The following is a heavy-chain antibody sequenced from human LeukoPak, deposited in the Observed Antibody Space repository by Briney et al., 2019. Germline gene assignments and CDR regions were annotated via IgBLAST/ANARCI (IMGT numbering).Heavy chain of an antibody. CDR1: GGSISTTSYY. Sequence: SETLSLTCTVSGGSISTTSYYWGWIRQPPGKGLECIGNIYYSGSTYYNPSLKSRVTISVDTSKNQFSLKLTSVTAADTAVYYCARYDVWGTYRAFDYWGQGTLVTVSS. D-gene: IGHD3-16*02. CDR3: ARYDVWGTYRAFDY. J-gene: IGHJ4*02. CDR2: IYYSGST. V-gene: IGHV4-39*07.